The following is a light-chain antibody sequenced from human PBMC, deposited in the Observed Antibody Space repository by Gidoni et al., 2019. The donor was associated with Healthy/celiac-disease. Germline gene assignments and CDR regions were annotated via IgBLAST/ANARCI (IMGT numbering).Light chain of an antibody. J-gene: IGKJ2*01. V-gene: IGKV1-39*01. Sequence: DSQMTQSPSSLSASVGDRVTITCRASQSISSYLNWYQQKPGKAPKLLIYAASSLQSGVPSRFSCSGSGTDFTLTISSLQPEDFATYSCQQSYSTPSYTFGQGTKLEIK. CDR3: QQSYSTPSYT. CDR2: AAS. CDR1: QSISSY.